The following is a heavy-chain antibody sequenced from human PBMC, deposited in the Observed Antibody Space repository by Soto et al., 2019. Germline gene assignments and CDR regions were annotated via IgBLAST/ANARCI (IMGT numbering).Heavy chain of an antibody. D-gene: IGHD3-22*01. CDR3: ATDLYYYDSSLVDY. J-gene: IGHJ4*02. CDR2: ISNDGSYK. V-gene: IGHV3-30*03. CDR1: GFTFSSYA. Sequence: QVHLAESGGGVVQPGRSLRLSCAGSGFTFSSYAMHWVRQAPGKGLEWVAVISNDGSYKYYADSLKGRFIISRDNSKNTLYLQMNSLRAEDTAVSYCATDLYYYDSSLVDYWGKGTLVSVSS.